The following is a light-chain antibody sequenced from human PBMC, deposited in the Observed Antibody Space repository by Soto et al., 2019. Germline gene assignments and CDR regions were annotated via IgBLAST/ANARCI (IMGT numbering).Light chain of an antibody. CDR1: SSDICNYNF. V-gene: IGLV2-8*01. CDR2: EVT. J-gene: IGLJ1*01. CDR3: TSYAGSHTFV. Sequence: QSVLTQPPSASGSPGQSVTISCTGTSSDICNYNFVSWYQQHPGKAPKLMIYEVTKRPSGVPDRFSGSKSGNTASLTVSGLQADDEADYYCTSYAGSHTFVFGTGTKVTVL.